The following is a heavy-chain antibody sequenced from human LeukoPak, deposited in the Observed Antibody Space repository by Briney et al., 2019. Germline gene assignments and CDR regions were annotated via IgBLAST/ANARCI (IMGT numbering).Heavy chain of an antibody. D-gene: IGHD3-22*01. Sequence: SETLSLTCTVSGGSISSCYWSWIRQPAGKGLEWIGRIYTSGSTNYNPSLKSRVTMSVGTSKNQFSPKLSSVTAADTAVYYCARDAPLDDSSGYYLDYWGQGTLVTVSS. J-gene: IGHJ4*02. CDR1: GGSISSCY. CDR2: IYTSGST. V-gene: IGHV4-4*07. CDR3: ARDAPLDDSSGYYLDY.